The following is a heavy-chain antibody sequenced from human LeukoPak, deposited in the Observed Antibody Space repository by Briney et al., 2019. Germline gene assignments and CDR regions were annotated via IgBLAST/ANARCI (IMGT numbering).Heavy chain of an antibody. CDR3: ARVVRSWLRLTQSRYYYMDV. Sequence: SETLSLTCTVSGGSIGSYYWSWIRQPAGKGLEWIGRIYTSGSTNYNPSLKSRGTMSVDTSKNQFSLKLSSVTAADTAVYYCARVVRSWLRLTQSRYYYMDVWGKGTTVTVSS. V-gene: IGHV4-4*07. CDR1: GGSIGSYY. D-gene: IGHD6-13*01. CDR2: IYTSGST. J-gene: IGHJ6*03.